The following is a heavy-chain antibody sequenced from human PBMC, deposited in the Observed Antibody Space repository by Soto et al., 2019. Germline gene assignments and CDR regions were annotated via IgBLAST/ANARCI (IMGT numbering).Heavy chain of an antibody. CDR2: IRGDGGYT. CDR1: GFTFSSYA. V-gene: IGHV3-23*01. J-gene: IGHJ4*02. Sequence: GGSLRLSCAASGFTFSSYAMTWVRQAPGKGLEWVSTIRGDGGYTYYSDSVRGRFTSSRENSKKTLYLQMDSLRADDTAVFYCAKGKANTVFGVDTLFDYWGQGTQVTVSS. CDR3: AKGKANTVFGVDTLFDY. D-gene: IGHD3-3*01.